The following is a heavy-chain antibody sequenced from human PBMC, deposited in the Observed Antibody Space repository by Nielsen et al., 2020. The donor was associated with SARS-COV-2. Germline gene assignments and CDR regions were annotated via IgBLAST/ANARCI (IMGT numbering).Heavy chain of an antibody. J-gene: IGHJ4*02. Sequence: GESLKISCVASGFIFSSYAMNWVRQAPGKGLEWVSTISGSGGGTYYADSVKGRFSISRDNAKNSLYLQMNSLRAEDTAVYYCAKDKGDIAVAENFDYWGQGTLVTVSS. CDR3: AKDKGDIAVAENFDY. CDR2: ISGSGGGT. D-gene: IGHD6-19*01. V-gene: IGHV3-23*01. CDR1: GFIFSSYA.